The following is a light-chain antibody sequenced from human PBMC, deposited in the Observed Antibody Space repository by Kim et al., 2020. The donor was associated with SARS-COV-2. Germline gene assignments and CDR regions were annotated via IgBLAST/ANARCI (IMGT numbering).Light chain of an antibody. J-gene: IGKJ4*01. V-gene: IGKV1-12*01. CDR1: QGISRW. Sequence: AAVGDRVNVTCRASQGISRWLGWYQQKPGKAPKLLIYSASTLVTGVPSRFSGSGSGTDFTLTINSLQPEDFATYYCQQANSIPVTFGGGTKVDIK. CDR2: SAS. CDR3: QQANSIPVT.